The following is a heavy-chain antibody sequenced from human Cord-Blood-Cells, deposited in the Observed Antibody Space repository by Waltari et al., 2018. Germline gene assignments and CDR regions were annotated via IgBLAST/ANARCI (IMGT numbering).Heavy chain of an antibody. Sequence: EVQLVESGGGLIQPGGSMRLSCAASGFTVSSNYTSRVRRAPGKVLEWVTVIYSGGSKNYADSVKGRFTISRDNSKNTLYLQMNSLRAEDTAVYYCAREGRVVDYGVDLWGRGTLVTVSS. V-gene: IGHV3-53*01. CDR1: GFTVSSNY. D-gene: IGHD4-17*01. CDR3: AREGRVVDYGVDL. J-gene: IGHJ2*01. CDR2: IYSGGSK.